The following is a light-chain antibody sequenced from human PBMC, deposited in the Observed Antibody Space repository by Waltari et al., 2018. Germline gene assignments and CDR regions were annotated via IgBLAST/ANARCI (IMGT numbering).Light chain of an antibody. V-gene: IGKV1-39*01. CDR3: QQSYSTRWT. CDR2: AAT. CDR1: QSIDIY. J-gene: IGKJ1*01. Sequence: TCQTSQSIDIYLHWYQQKAGKAPRLLIYAATHLQNGVPSRFSGSGSETDFTLTISSLQPEDFATYYCQQSYSTRWTFGQGTVVELK.